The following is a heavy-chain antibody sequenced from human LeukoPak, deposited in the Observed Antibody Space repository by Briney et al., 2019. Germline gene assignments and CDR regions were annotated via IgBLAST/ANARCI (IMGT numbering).Heavy chain of an antibody. CDR1: GYTFTSYD. J-gene: IGHJ4*02. CDR3: ATAVRIFPASDY. CDR2: MNPNSGNT. V-gene: IGHV1-8*01. D-gene: IGHD2-15*01. Sequence: ASVKVSCKASGYTFTSYDNNWVRQATGQGLEWMGWMNPNSGNTGYAQKFQGRVTMTRNTSISTAYMELSSLRSEDTAVYYCATAVRIFPASDYWGQGTLVTVSS.